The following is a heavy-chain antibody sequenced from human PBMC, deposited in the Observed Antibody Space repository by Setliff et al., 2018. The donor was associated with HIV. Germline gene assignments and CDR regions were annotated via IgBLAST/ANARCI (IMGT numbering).Heavy chain of an antibody. CDR3: VRRESDYGTKAGFPY. D-gene: IGHD4-17*01. CDR1: GYIFSNYY. CDR2: INPSGAGT. J-gene: IGHJ4*02. Sequence: GASVKVSCKPSGYIFSNYYLHWVRQGPGQGLEWMGLINPSGAGTSYAQKFEGRVTMTGDTSTDTVYMELSSLKSDDTAVYYCVRRESDYGTKAGFPYWGQGTLVTVPQ. V-gene: IGHV1-46*01.